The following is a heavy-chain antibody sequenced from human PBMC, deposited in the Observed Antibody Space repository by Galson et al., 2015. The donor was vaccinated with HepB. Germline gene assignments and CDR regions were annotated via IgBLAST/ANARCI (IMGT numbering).Heavy chain of an antibody. CDR3: AKAEGYSGYDAGYFDY. J-gene: IGHJ4*02. CDR2: ISWNSGSI. D-gene: IGHD5-12*01. Sequence: SLRLSCAASGFTFHDYAMHWVRQAPGKGLEWVSGISWNSGSIGYADSVKGRFTISRDNAKNSLYLQMSSLRPEDTALYYCAKAEGYSGYDAGYFDYWGQGTLVTVSS. CDR1: GFTFHDYA. V-gene: IGHV3-9*01.